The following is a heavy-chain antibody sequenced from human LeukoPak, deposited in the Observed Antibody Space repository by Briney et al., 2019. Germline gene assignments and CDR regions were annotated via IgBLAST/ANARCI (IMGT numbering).Heavy chain of an antibody. Sequence: PGGSLRLSCAVSGFTFSNYAMTWVRQAPGKGLDWVAAISGAGDIPYYADSLKGRFFISRDNSKNMVYLQMNSLRAEDTAVYYCAKSPDDSGDDYWGQGILVTVSS. CDR3: AKSPDDSGDDY. J-gene: IGHJ4*02. D-gene: IGHD3-16*01. V-gene: IGHV3-23*01. CDR2: ISGAGDIP. CDR1: GFTFSNYA.